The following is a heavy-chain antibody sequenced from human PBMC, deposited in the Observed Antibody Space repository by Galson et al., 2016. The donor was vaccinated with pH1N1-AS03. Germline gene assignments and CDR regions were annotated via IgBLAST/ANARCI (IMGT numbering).Heavy chain of an antibody. Sequence: SVKVSCKAPGGTFRNYAISWVRQAPGQGLEWMGGVIPIFETGNSAQNFQGSLTITADESTTTAYMELSSLTSDDTAVYYCARTRTRGYGVLQFDYWGQGTLVTVSS. CDR3: ARTRTRGYGVLQFDY. V-gene: IGHV1-69*13. D-gene: IGHD5-18*01. J-gene: IGHJ4*02. CDR1: GGTFRNYA. CDR2: VIPIFETG.